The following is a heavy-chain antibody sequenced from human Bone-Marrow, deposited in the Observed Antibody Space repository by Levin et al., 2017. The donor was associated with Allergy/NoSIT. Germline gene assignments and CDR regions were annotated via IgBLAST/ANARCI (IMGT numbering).Heavy chain of an antibody. D-gene: IGHD3-10*01. J-gene: IGHJ6*02. CDR1: GFTFSSYG. Sequence: GGSLRLSCAASGFTFSSYGMHWVRQAPGKGLEWVAVISYDGSNKYYADSVKGRFTISRDNSKNTLYLQMNSLRAEDTAVYYCAKDRSITMVRGAPGGGMDVWGQGTTVTVSS. V-gene: IGHV3-30*18. CDR2: ISYDGSNK. CDR3: AKDRSITMVRGAPGGGMDV.